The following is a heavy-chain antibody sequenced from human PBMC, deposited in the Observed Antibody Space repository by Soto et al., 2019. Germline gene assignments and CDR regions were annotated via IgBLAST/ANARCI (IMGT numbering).Heavy chain of an antibody. CDR2: MNPNSGNT. CDR3: ARGINYYDSGDDAFDI. CDR1: GYTFTSYD. D-gene: IGHD3-10*01. J-gene: IGHJ3*02. V-gene: IGHV1-8*01. Sequence: QVQLVQSGAEVKKPGASVKVSCKASGYTFTSYDINWVRQATGQGLEWMGWMNPNSGNTGYAQKLQGRVTMTRNTSIGKAYMELSSLRSEDTAVYYCARGINYYDSGDDAFDIWGQGTMVTVSS.